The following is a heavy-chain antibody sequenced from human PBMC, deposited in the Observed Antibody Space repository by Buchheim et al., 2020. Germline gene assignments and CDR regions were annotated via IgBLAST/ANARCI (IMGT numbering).Heavy chain of an antibody. CDR3: ATLWWAMGWYFDL. D-gene: IGHD2-21*01. V-gene: IGHV4-59*08. Sequence: QVQLQESGPGLVKPSETLSLTCTVSGGSISSYYWSWIRQPPGKGLEWIGYIYSSGSTYYNPSLKSRVTISVDTSKNQFSLKLSSVTAADTAVYYCATLWWAMGWYFDLWGRGTL. CDR2: IYSSGST. J-gene: IGHJ2*01. CDR1: GGSISSYY.